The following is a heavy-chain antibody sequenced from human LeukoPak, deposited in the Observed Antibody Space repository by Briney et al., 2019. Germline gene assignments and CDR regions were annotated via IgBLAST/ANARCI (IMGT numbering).Heavy chain of an antibody. CDR1: GFTFSNAW. CDR2: ISGSGGST. V-gene: IGHV3-23*01. CDR3: AKETYSSGWYPYFDY. Sequence: GGSLRLSCAASGFTFSNAWMSWVRLAPGKGLEWVSGISGSGGSTYYADSVKGRFTISRDNSKNTLFLQMNSLRAEDTAVYYCAKETYSSGWYPYFDYWGQGTLVTVSS. D-gene: IGHD6-19*01. J-gene: IGHJ4*02.